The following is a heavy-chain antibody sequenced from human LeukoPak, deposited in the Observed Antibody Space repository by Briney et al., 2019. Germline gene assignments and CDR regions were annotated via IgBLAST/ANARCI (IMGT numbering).Heavy chain of an antibody. Sequence: GGSLRLSCAASRFTFSSYSMNWVRQAPGKGLEWVSSISSSGSYIYYADSVKGRFTISRDNAKNSLYLQMNSLRAEDTAVYYCAELGITMIGGVWGKGTTVTVSS. J-gene: IGHJ6*04. CDR3: AELGITMIGGV. CDR1: RFTFSSYS. V-gene: IGHV3-21*01. CDR2: ISSSGSYI. D-gene: IGHD3-10*02.